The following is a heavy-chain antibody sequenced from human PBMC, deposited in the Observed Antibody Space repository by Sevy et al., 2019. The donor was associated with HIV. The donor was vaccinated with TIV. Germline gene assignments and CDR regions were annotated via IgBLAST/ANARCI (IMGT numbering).Heavy chain of an antibody. J-gene: IGHJ6*02. V-gene: IGHV3-33*03. CDR2: IWYDGTDK. Sequence: GGSLRLSCATSGFIFSNYAMHWIRQAPGKGLEWVAVIWYDGTDKYYADSVQGRFTISRDNSKNTVYLEMNSLRNEDTAIYFCANAYSGSYSHSYLYALDVWGQGTTVTVSS. CDR3: ANAYSGSYSHSYLYALDV. CDR1: GFIFSNYA. D-gene: IGHD1-26*01.